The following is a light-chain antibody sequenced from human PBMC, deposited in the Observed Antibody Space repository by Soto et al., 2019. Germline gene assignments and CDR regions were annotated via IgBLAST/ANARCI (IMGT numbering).Light chain of an antibody. CDR3: QQYNNWPPWT. Sequence: EIVMTQSPVTLSVSPGERATLSCRASQFVSTNLAWYQQRPGQAPRLLIYGASTRAIGVPARFSGSGSGTEFTLTISSLQSEDFAVYYCQQYNNWPPWTFGQGTKVDI. CDR2: GAS. CDR1: QFVSTN. J-gene: IGKJ1*01. V-gene: IGKV3-15*01.